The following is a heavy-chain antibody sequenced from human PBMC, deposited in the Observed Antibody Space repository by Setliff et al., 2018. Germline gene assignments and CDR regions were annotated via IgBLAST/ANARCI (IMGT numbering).Heavy chain of an antibody. J-gene: IGHJ4*02. Sequence: ASVKVSCKASGGTFSSYAISWVRQAPGQGLEWMGGIIPIFGTANYAQKFQGRVTITADESTSTAYMELNSLRAEDTAVYYCACPDILTGLSDYWGQGTLVTVSS. V-gene: IGHV1-69*13. CDR1: GGTFSSYA. D-gene: IGHD3-9*01. CDR2: IIPIFGTA. CDR3: ACPDILTGLSDY.